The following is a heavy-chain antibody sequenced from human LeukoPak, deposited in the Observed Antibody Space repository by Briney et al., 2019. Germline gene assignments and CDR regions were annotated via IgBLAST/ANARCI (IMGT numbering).Heavy chain of an antibody. Sequence: PSETLSLTCAVYGGSFSGYYWSWIRQPPGKGLEWIGEIYHSGSTNYNPSLKSRVTISVDKSKNQFSLKLSSVTAADTAVYYCAAQITMVRGVTGWFDPWGQGTLVTVSS. CDR1: GGSFSGYY. D-gene: IGHD3-10*01. V-gene: IGHV4-34*01. CDR2: IYHSGST. J-gene: IGHJ5*02. CDR3: AAQITMVRGVTGWFDP.